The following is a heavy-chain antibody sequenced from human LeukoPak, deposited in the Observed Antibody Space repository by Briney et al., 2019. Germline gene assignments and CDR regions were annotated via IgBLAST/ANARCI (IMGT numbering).Heavy chain of an antibody. D-gene: IGHD6-6*01. CDR2: INPNSGGT. J-gene: IGHJ4*02. CDR3: ARGFQAARPTDY. CDR1: GYTFTGYC. V-gene: IGHV1-2*06. Sequence: ASVKVSCKASGYTFTGYCMHWVRQAPGQGLEWMGRINPNSGGTNYAQKFQGRVTMTRDTSISTAYMELSRLRSDDTAVYYCARGFQAARPTDYWGQGTLVTVSS.